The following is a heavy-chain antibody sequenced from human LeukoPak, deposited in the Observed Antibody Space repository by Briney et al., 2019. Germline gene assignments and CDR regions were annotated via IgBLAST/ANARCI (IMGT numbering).Heavy chain of an antibody. J-gene: IGHJ4*02. V-gene: IGHV3-30*18. CDR2: ISYDGSNK. CDR1: GFTFSSYG. D-gene: IGHD6-19*01. CDR3: AKEIAVALRY. Sequence: QPGRSLRLSCAASGFTFSSYGMHWVRQAPGKGLEWVAVISYDGSNKYYADSVKGRFTISRDNSKNTLYLQINSLRAEDTAVYYCAKEIAVALRYWGQGTLVTVSS.